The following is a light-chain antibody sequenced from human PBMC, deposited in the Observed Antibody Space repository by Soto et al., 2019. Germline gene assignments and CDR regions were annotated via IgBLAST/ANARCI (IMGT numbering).Light chain of an antibody. J-gene: IGLJ3*02. CDR3: CSYTSSSIRV. Sequence: QSALTQPASVSGSPGQSITISCTGTSSDVGGYNHVSWYQQHPGKAPKLIIYEVRNRPSGVSNRLSGSKSGNTASLTISGLQADEEADYYCCSYTSSSIRVFGGGTKVTVL. V-gene: IGLV2-14*01. CDR1: SSDVGGYNH. CDR2: EVR.